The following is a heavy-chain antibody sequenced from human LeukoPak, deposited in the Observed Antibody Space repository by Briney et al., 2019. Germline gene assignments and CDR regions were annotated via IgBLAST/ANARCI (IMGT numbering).Heavy chain of an antibody. D-gene: IGHD1-26*01. J-gene: IGHJ4*02. CDR1: GYSISSGYY. CDR2: IYHSGST. Sequence: SETLSLTCTVSGYSISSGYYWGWIRQPPGKGLEWIGSIYHSGSTYYNPSLKSRVTISVDTSKNQFSLKLSSVTAADTAVYYCARVSGSYYAIDYWGQGTLVTVSS. CDR3: ARVSGSYYAIDY. V-gene: IGHV4-38-2*02.